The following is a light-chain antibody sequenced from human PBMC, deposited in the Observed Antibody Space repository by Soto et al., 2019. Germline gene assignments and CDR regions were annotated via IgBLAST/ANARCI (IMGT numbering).Light chain of an antibody. Sequence: EIEMTQSPATLSVSPGERATLSCRASQSVKSNLAWYQQKPGQTPRLLVYGASTRATGVPVRFSGSGSGTEFNLTISGLEPEDSAVYYCQHYGGSPAYTFGQGTKLEI. V-gene: IGKV3-15*01. J-gene: IGKJ2*01. CDR2: GAS. CDR3: QHYGGSPAYT. CDR1: QSVKSN.